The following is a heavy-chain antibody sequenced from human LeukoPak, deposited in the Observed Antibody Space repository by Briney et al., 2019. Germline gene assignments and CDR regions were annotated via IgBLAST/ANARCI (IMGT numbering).Heavy chain of an antibody. CDR1: GFTFSSYS. Sequence: GGSLRLSCAASGFTFSSYSMNWVRQAPGKGLEWVSSISSSSSYIYYADSVKGRFTISRDNAKNSLYLQMNSLRAEDTAVYYCASAPRKGAFDIWGQGTMVTVSS. CDR2: ISSSSSYI. J-gene: IGHJ3*02. V-gene: IGHV3-21*04. CDR3: ASAPRKGAFDI.